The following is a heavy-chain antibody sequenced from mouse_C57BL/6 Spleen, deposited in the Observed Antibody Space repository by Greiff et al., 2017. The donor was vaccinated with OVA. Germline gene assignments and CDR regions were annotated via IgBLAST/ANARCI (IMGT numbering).Heavy chain of an antibody. Sequence: QVHVKQSGPGLVQPSQSLSITCTVSGFSLTSYGVHWVRQSPGKGLEWLGVIWSGGSTDYNAAFISRLSISKDNSKSQVFFKMNSLQADDTAIYYCARNWNSNYGYAMDYWGQGTSVTVSS. D-gene: IGHD2-5*01. CDR2: IWSGGST. J-gene: IGHJ4*01. V-gene: IGHV2-2*01. CDR1: GFSLTSYG. CDR3: ARNWNSNYGYAMDY.